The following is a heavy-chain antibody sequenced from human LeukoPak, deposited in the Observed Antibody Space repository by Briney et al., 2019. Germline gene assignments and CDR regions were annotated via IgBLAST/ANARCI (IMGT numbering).Heavy chain of an antibody. D-gene: IGHD3-16*02. CDR1: GFSLSSYW. CDR3: VPSSIARLGELSSFDY. CDR2: INQDGSQK. V-gene: IGHV3-7*02. Sequence: GGSLRLSCAASGFSLSSYWMGWVRQAPGKGLEWVANINQDGSQKYYMDSVKGRFTISRDNAKNSLFLQMNSLRAEDTAVYYCVPSSIARLGELSSFDYWGQGTLVTVSS. J-gene: IGHJ4*02.